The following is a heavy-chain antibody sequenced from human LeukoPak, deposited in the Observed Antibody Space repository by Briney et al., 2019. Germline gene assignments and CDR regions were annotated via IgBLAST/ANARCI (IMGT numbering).Heavy chain of an antibody. J-gene: IGHJ4*02. CDR2: INSDGSST. V-gene: IGHV3-74*01. CDR3: ARGPSGWGSLDS. CDR1: GFTFSSYW. D-gene: IGHD7-27*01. Sequence: PGGSLRLSCAASGFTFSSYWMHWVRQAPGKGLVWVSRINSDGSSTNYADSVKGRFTISRDNAKNTLYLQVKGLRAEDTAVYYCARGPSGWGSLDSWGQGTLVTVSS.